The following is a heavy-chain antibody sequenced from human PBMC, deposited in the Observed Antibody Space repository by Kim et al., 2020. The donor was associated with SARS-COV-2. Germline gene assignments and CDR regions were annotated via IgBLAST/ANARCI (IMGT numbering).Heavy chain of an antibody. D-gene: IGHD2-2*01. V-gene: IGHV3-7*01. CDR2: IKQDGTDK. CDR1: GFSLGDYW. CDR3: ARWTSTSYY. Sequence: GGSLRLSCAASGFSLGDYWMNWVRQAPGKGLEWVANIKQDGTDKHYVDSVKGRFTISRDNAKNSLYLQMNSLRAEDTAVYYCARWTSTSYYWGPGTLVTVSS. J-gene: IGHJ4*02.